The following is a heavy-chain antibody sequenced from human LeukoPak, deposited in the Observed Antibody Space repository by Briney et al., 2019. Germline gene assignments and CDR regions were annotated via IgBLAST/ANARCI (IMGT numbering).Heavy chain of an antibody. J-gene: IGHJ5*02. CDR2: ITGNGVGT. CDR1: GFTFEDYG. D-gene: IGHD6-13*01. V-gene: IGHV3-43*02. Sequence: GGSLRLSCAASGFTFEDYGMHWVRQAPGKGLEWVSLITGNGVGTYYADSVKGRFTISRDNSKNSLYLQMNSLRTEDTALYYCAKCVYSNIYYWFDPWGQGTLVSVSS. CDR3: AKCVYSNIYYWFDP.